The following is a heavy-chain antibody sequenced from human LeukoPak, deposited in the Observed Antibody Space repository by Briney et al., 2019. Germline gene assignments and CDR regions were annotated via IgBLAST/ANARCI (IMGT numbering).Heavy chain of an antibody. CDR1: GYTLTSYG. V-gene: IGHV1-18*01. CDR3: ASSDVVVS. Sequence: ASVKVSCKASGYTLTSYGITWVRQAPGEGLEWMGRISAHNGNTNYAQKVQGRVTMTTDTSTSTAYMELRSLRSDDTAVYYCASSDVVVSWGQGTLVTVSS. CDR2: ISAHNGNT. D-gene: IGHD2-2*01. J-gene: IGHJ5*02.